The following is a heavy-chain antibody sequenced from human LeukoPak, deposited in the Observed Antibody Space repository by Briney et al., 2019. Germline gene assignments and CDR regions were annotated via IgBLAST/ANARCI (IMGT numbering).Heavy chain of an antibody. V-gene: IGHV4-39*01. J-gene: IGHJ4*02. D-gene: IGHD3-3*01. Sequence: SETLSLTCNVSGGSISSSSYSWGWIRQPPGKGLEWIGSIYYSGSTYYNPSLKSRVTISVDTSKNQFSLKLSSVTAADTAVYYCARRTPVDFWSGYYTNHFDYWGQGTLVTVSS. CDR2: IYYSGST. CDR3: ARRTPVDFWSGYYTNHFDY. CDR1: GGSISSSSYS.